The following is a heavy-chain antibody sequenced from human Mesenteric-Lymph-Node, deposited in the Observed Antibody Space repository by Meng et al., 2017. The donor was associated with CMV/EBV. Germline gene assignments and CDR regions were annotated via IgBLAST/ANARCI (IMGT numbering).Heavy chain of an antibody. J-gene: IGHJ4*02. CDR1: GYTFTDCY. CDR3: ARDEWGFGEFDY. V-gene: IGHV1-2*02. D-gene: IGHD3-10*01. CDR2: IHPNSGVT. Sequence: ASVKVSCKASGYTFTDCYIHWLRQAPGQGLEWVGWIHPNSGVTNYVQKFQGRVTMTRDTSISTAYMELSRLRSDDTAVYYCARDEWGFGEFDYWGQGTLVTVSS.